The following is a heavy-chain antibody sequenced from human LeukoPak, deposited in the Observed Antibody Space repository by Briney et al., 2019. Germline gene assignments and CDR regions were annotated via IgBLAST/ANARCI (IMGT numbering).Heavy chain of an antibody. Sequence: ETLSLTCTVSGDSISSSKKYWGWVRQPPGEGLEWVSAISGSGGSTYYADSVKGRFTISRDNSKNTLYLQMNSLRAEDTAVYYCAKGNYVVTGYFDYWGQGTLVTVSS. D-gene: IGHD2-15*01. V-gene: IGHV3-23*01. J-gene: IGHJ4*02. CDR3: AKGNYVVTGYFDY. CDR1: GDSISSSK. CDR2: ISGSGGST.